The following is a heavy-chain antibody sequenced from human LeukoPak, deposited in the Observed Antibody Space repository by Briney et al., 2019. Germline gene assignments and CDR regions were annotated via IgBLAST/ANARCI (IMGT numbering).Heavy chain of an antibody. CDR1: GGSFSGYY. Sequence: SETLSLTCAVYGGSFSGYYWSWIRQPPGKGLGCNAEINHSSSTNNNQSSMSRVTISVDTSNNQFSLRLSSVTAADTALYYCARRLPRVKNFGYWGPGTLVTVAS. J-gene: IGHJ4*02. D-gene: IGHD3-3*01. CDR2: INHSSST. CDR3: ARRLPRVKNFGY. V-gene: IGHV4-34*01.